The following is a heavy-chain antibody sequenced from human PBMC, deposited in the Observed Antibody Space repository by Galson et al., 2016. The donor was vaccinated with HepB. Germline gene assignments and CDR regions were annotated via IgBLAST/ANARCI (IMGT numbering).Heavy chain of an antibody. D-gene: IGHD3-22*01. V-gene: IGHV3-53*01. CDR3: ARGPVVTYYSGPTWFDP. CDR1: GFGVGSTY. J-gene: IGHJ5*02. CDR2: IYSNGRT. Sequence: SLRLSCAVSGFGVGSTYMNWVRQAPGEGLEWASVIYSNGRTYYADSVRGRFTVSRDRSKNILYLQMNSLRVEDTAVYYFARGPVVTYYSGPTWFDPWGQGTLVTVSS.